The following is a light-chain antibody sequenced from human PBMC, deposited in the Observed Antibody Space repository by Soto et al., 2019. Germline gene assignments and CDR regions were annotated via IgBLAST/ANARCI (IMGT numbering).Light chain of an antibody. CDR1: SSDIGAYDY. J-gene: IGLJ1*01. Sequence: QSALTQPASVSGSPGQSITISCTGTSSDIGAYDYVSWYQQYPGRVPKLLIHEVTNRPSGVSDRFSGSKSGNTASLPISRLQTEDEADYYCSSHAGSSAFYVFGTGTKVTVL. CDR2: EVT. CDR3: SSHAGSSAFYV. V-gene: IGLV2-14*01.